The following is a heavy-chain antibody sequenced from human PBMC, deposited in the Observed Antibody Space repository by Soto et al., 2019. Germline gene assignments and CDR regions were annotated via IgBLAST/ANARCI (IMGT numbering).Heavy chain of an antibody. V-gene: IGHV1-3*01. CDR1: GYTFTSYA. CDR2: INAGNGNT. Sequence: GASVKVSCKASGYTFTSYAMHWVRQAPGQRLEWMGWINAGNGNTKYSQKFQGRVTITRDTSASTAYMGLSSLRSEDTAVYYCARGPYYYGSGSYYIGARWFDPWGQGTLVTVSS. CDR3: ARGPYYYGSGSYYIGARWFDP. J-gene: IGHJ5*02. D-gene: IGHD3-10*01.